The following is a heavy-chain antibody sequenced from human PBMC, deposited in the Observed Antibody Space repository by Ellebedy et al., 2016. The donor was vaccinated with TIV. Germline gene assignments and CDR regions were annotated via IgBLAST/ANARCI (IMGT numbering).Heavy chain of an antibody. CDR3: AKNRGSEYHQYYFDS. D-gene: IGHD3-16*01. V-gene: IGHV3-74*01. J-gene: IGHJ4*02. CDR2: INSDGSST. CDR1: GFSFTSDW. Sequence: PGGSLRLSCAASGFSFTSDWMSWVRQAPGKGLVWVSRINSDGSSTSYADSVKGRFTISRDNSKETLYLQMSSLRAEDTGVYYCAKNRGSEYHQYYFDSWGQGTLVTVSS.